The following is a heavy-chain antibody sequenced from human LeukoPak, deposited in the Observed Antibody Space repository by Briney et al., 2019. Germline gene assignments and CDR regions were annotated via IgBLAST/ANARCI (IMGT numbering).Heavy chain of an antibody. CDR2: IKEDGSEK. CDR3: ARQGTSHFDY. CDR1: GFTFSTYW. Sequence: RGGSLRLSCAGSGFTFSTYWLSWVRQAPGKGLEWVANIKEDGSEKYYVDSVKGRFTISRDNAKNSLYLQMNSLRAEDTAVYYCARQGTSHFDYWGQGTLVTVSS. J-gene: IGHJ4*02. V-gene: IGHV3-7*01.